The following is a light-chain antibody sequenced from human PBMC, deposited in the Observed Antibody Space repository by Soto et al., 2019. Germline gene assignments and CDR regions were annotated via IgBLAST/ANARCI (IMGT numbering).Light chain of an antibody. Sequence: DIEMTSSPAALFTSEGDRVTITCRASQSISSWLAWYQQKPGKAPKLLIYDASSLESGVPSRFSGSGSGTEFTLTISSLQPDDFATYYCQQYNSYSSWTFGQGTKVDIK. CDR2: DAS. J-gene: IGKJ1*01. V-gene: IGKV1-5*01. CDR3: QQYNSYSSWT. CDR1: QSISSW.